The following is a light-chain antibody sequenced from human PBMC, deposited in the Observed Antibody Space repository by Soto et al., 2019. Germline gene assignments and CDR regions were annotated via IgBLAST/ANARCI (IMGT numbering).Light chain of an antibody. J-gene: IGKJ5*01. V-gene: IGKV3-20*01. CDR1: PSISSGQ. CDR2: GAS. Sequence: MLTPASVSLVLFPGDGVTLXCRASPSISSGQLAWYRQKPGPDPRLLXXGASKRGTAIPDRFSGSGSGTDSTLTISGLEPADFAVYYCQQYGSSPLIRFGQGTRLEIK. CDR3: QQYGSSPLIR.